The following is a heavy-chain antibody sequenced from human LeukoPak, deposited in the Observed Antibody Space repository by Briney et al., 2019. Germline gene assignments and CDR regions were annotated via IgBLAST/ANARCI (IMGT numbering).Heavy chain of an antibody. J-gene: IGHJ4*02. D-gene: IGHD3-22*01. Sequence: SVKVSCKAFGGTFISYAISWVRQAPGQGLEWMGGIIPIFGTANYAQKFQGRVTITADESTSTAYMELSSLRSEDTAVYYCARDRSSRGIYYDSSGYHYWGQGTLVTVSS. CDR3: ARDRSSRGIYYDSSGYHY. CDR2: IIPIFGTA. CDR1: GGTFISYA. V-gene: IGHV1-69*13.